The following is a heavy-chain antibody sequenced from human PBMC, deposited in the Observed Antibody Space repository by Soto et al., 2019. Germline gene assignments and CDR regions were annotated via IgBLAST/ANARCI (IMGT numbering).Heavy chain of an antibody. Sequence: QVQLVQSGADVKKPGASVKVSCKTSGYTFTNSEINWVRQATGQGLEWMGWMNPNSGNTGYARKFQGRITMTRNTSIRTAYMELSSLRSEDTALYFCAREVEGLHGFLDKWFDPWGQGTLVTVSS. J-gene: IGHJ5*02. CDR2: MNPNSGNT. CDR3: AREVEGLHGFLDKWFDP. V-gene: IGHV1-8*01. CDR1: GYTFTNSE. D-gene: IGHD3-3*01.